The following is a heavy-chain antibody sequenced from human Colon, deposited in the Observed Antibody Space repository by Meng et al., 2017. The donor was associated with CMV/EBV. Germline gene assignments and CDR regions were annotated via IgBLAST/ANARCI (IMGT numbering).Heavy chain of an antibody. D-gene: IGHD6-6*01. CDR3: AKDILEQLVEEGNAFDI. Sequence: GESLKISCEASEINISYYFMSWIRQAPGKGLEWVSYISSGGSTMYYADSVKGRFTISRDNARNSVYLQMSSLRAEDTAVYYCAKDILEQLVEEGNAFDIWGQGTMVTVSS. CDR1: EINISYYF. J-gene: IGHJ3*02. CDR2: ISSGGSTM. V-gene: IGHV3-11*01.